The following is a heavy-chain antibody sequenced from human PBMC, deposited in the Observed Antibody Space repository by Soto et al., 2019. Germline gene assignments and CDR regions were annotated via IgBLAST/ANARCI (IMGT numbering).Heavy chain of an antibody. Sequence: HPGGSLRLSFAASGFTFSGFAMSWVRQAPGKGLQWVSSITSSGSSTYYADSVKGRFTISRDNSKNTLYLQMNSLRAEDTAVYYCARHTNNCSGGSCYSYSLRYWGQGTLVTVSS. J-gene: IGHJ4*02. CDR2: ITSSGSST. V-gene: IGHV3-23*01. D-gene: IGHD2-15*01. CDR1: GFTFSGFA. CDR3: ARHTNNCSGGSCYSYSLRY.